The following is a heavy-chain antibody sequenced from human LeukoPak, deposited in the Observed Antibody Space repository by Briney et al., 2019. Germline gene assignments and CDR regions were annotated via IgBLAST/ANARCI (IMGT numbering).Heavy chain of an antibody. Sequence: SVKVSCKASGYTFTSYYMHWVRQAPGQGLEWMGGIIPIFGTANYAQKFQGRVTITADESTSTAYMELSSLRSEDTAVYYCARDGYSYGSSYWYFDLWGRGTLVTVSS. CDR3: ARDGYSYGSSYWYFDL. D-gene: IGHD5-18*01. CDR2: IIPIFGTA. V-gene: IGHV1-69*13. CDR1: GYTFTSYY. J-gene: IGHJ2*01.